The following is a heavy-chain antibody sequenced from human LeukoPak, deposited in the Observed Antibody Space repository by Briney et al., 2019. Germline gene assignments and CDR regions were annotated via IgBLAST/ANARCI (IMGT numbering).Heavy chain of an antibody. J-gene: IGHJ4*02. CDR3: ARDLWGIAAAGNDY. D-gene: IGHD6-13*01. CDR1: GFTFSSYA. CDR2: ISSSSSYI. V-gene: IGHV3-21*01. Sequence: PGGSLRLSCAASGFTFSSYAMSWVRQAPGKGLEWVSSISSSSSYIYYADSVKGRFTISRDNAKNSLYLQMNSLRAEDTAVYYCARDLWGIAAAGNDYWGQGTLVTVSS.